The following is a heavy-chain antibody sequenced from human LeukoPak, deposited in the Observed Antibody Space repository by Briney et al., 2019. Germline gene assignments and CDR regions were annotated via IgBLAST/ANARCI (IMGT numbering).Heavy chain of an antibody. D-gene: IGHD2-15*01. Sequence: SETLSLTCAVYGGSFSGYYWSWIRQPPGKGLEWIGEINHSGSTNYNPSLKSRVTISVDTSKNQFSLKLSSVTAADTAAYYCARGIGYCSGGSCYLGGYWGQGTLVTVSS. CDR1: GGSFSGYY. V-gene: IGHV4-34*01. J-gene: IGHJ4*02. CDR2: INHSGST. CDR3: ARGIGYCSGGSCYLGGY.